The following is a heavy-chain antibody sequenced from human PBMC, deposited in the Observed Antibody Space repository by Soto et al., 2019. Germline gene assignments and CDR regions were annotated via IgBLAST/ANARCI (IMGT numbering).Heavy chain of an antibody. CDR2: IYYRGST. D-gene: IGHD3-22*01. CDR1: GGSISSGGYY. V-gene: IGHV4-31*03. Sequence: QVQLQESGPGLVKPSQTLSLTCTVSGGSISSGGYYWSWIRQHPGKGLEWSGYIYYRGSTYYNPSPKSRVTISVDTSKNQFSLKLSSVTAADTAVYYCAREGYYYDSSGYYTHFFDYWGQGTLVTVSS. J-gene: IGHJ4*02. CDR3: AREGYYYDSSGYYTHFFDY.